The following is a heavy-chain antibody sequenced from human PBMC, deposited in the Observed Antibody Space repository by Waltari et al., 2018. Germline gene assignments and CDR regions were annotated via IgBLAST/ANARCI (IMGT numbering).Heavy chain of an antibody. CDR1: GLTLGRYA. V-gene: IGHV3-30-3*01. D-gene: IGHD2-21*02. CDR2: ISFDGSTK. CDR3: ARGGVDTSMTATY. Sequence: QVELVESGGGVVQPGRSRRLSCAASGLTLGRYAMHWVRQAPGKGLEWVAVISFDGSTKYYADSVKGRFTISRDNSKSTLYLQMNSLRVEDTAVYYCARGGVDTSMTATYWGQGTLVTVSS. J-gene: IGHJ4*02.